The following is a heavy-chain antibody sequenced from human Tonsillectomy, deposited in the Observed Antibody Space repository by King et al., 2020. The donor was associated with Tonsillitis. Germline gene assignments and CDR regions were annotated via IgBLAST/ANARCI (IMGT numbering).Heavy chain of an antibody. J-gene: IGHJ4*02. D-gene: IGHD4-17*01. CDR1: GYSISSYS. V-gene: IGHV4-59*01. Sequence: VQLQESGPGLVKPSETLSLTCSVSGYSISSYSWSWIRQPPGKGLEWIGYIYNSGSTNYNPSLKSRVTISVDTSKNQFSLKMNSVTVADTAVYYCASLYGDYVWGHYSFDYWGQGTLVTVSS. CDR3: ASLYGDYVWGHYSFDY. CDR2: IYNSGST.